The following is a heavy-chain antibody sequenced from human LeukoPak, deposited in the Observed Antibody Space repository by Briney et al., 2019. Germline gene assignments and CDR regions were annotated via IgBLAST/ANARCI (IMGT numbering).Heavy chain of an antibody. CDR1: GFTFSSYS. CDR2: ISSSSSTI. D-gene: IGHD1-26*01. J-gene: IGHJ4*02. V-gene: IGHV3-48*04. Sequence: GGSLRLSCAASGFTFSSYSMNWVRQAPGKGLEWVSYISSSSSTIYYADSVKGRFTISRDNAKNSLYLQMNSLRAEDTALYYCARDDVGALPVFDYWGQGTLVTVSS. CDR3: ARDDVGALPVFDY.